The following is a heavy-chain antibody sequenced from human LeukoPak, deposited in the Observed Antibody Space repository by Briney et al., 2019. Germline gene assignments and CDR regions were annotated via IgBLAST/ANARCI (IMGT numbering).Heavy chain of an antibody. J-gene: IGHJ5*02. D-gene: IGHD2-2*01. CDR3: ARGDCSSTSCYPKGPYNWFDP. Sequence: WVRQAPGKGLEWIGSIYYSGSTYYNPSLKSRVTISVDTSKNQFSLKLSSVTAADTAVYYCARGDCSSTSCYPKGPYNWFDPWGQGTLVTVSS. CDR2: IYYSGST. V-gene: IGHV4-39*07.